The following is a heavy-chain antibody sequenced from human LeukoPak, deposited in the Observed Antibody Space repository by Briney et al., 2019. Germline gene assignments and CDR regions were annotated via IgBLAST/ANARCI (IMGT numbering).Heavy chain of an antibody. J-gene: IGHJ4*02. CDR2: IYYSGST. CDR3: XXXXXYYNSRSYGAPYYFDY. Sequence: SETLSHTCAVSGGSISSNSYYWGWIRQPPGKGLEWIGSIYYSGSTYYNPSLKSRVTISVDTSKNQFSLKLSSVTAADTAVYYXXXXXXYYNSRSYGAPYYFDYWGQGTLVTVSS. D-gene: IGHD3-10*01. V-gene: IGHV4-39*01. CDR1: GGSISSNSYY.